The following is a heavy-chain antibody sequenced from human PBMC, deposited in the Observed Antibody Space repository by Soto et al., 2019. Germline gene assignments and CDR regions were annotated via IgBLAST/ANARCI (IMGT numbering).Heavy chain of an antibody. V-gene: IGHV4-30-4*01. CDR3: ARDGSGSYYYYYGMDV. CDR2: IYYSGST. CDR1: VGSIISGDYY. J-gene: IGHJ6*02. D-gene: IGHD3-10*01. Sequence: SETLSLTCTFSVGSIISGDYYWSWIRQPPGKGLEWIGYIYYSGSTYYNPSLKSRVTISVDTSKNQFSLKLSSVTAADTAVYYCARDGSGSYYYYYGMDVWGQGTTVTVSS.